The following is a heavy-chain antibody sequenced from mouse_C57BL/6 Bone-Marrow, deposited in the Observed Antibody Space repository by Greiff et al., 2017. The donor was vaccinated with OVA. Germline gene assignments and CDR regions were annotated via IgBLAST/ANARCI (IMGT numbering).Heavy chain of an antibody. CDR1: GFTFSSYG. CDR3: ARHEAVYFDY. J-gene: IGHJ2*01. CDR2: ISSGGSYT. V-gene: IGHV5-6*01. Sequence: EVKLMESGGDLVKPGGSLKLSCAASGFTFSSYGMSWVRQTPDKRLEWVATISSGGSYTYYPDSVKGRFTISRDNAKNTLYLQMSSLKSEDTAMYYCARHEAVYFDYWGQGTTLTVSS.